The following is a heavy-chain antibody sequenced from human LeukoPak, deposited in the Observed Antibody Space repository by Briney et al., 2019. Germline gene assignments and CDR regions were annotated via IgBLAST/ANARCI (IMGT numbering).Heavy chain of an antibody. V-gene: IGHV1-2*02. J-gene: IGHJ4*02. CDR3: ASGSSTNSGYGYYSFDY. CDR2: INPNSGGT. CDR1: GYTFTCYY. Sequence: ASVKVSCKASGYTFTCYYMHWVRQAPGQGLEWMGWINPNSGGTNYAQNSQGRVTMTRDTSISTAYMELSRLRSDDTAVYYCASGSSTNSGYGYYSFDYWGQGTLVTVSS. D-gene: IGHD5-12*01.